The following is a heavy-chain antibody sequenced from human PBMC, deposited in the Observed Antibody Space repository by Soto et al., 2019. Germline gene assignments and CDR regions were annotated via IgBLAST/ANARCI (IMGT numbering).Heavy chain of an antibody. CDR2: VYWDGDE. CDR1: GFSLTTSGVG. Sequence: QITLKESGPALVRPTQALTLTCTFSGFSLTTSGVGVAWIRQPPGKALECLALVYWDGDERFNPSLRNRLTLTKDTSKHRVVLTMTNIDPVDTGTYYCAHRGGCSAASCFSNYFDAWGQGALVTVSS. CDR3: AHRGGCSAASCFSNYFDA. D-gene: IGHD2-15*01. J-gene: IGHJ5*02. V-gene: IGHV2-5*02.